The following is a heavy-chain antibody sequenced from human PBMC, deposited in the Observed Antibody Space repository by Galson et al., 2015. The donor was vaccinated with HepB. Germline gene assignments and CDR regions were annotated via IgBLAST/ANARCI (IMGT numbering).Heavy chain of an antibody. CDR1: GDSVSSNSAA. D-gene: IGHD2-2*01. Sequence: CPISGDSVSSNSAAWNWIRQSPSRGLEWLGRTYYRSKWYNDYAVSVKSRITINPDTSKNQFSLQLNSVTPEDTAVYYCAREIEVVPSTLYYYYYMDVWGKGTTVTVSS. J-gene: IGHJ6*03. V-gene: IGHV6-1*01. CDR2: TYYRSKWYN. CDR3: AREIEVVPSTLYYYYYMDV.